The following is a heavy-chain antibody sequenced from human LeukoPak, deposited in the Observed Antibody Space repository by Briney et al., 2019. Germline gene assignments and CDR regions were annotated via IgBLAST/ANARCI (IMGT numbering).Heavy chain of an antibody. CDR3: ARESGAFSPFGF. D-gene: IGHD1-26*01. J-gene: IGHJ4*02. V-gene: IGHV4-4*02. CDR1: GGSISRSDW. CDR2: VHLSGTS. Sequence: SETLSLTCAVSGGSISRSDWWSWVRQPPGKGLEWIGEVHLSGTSNYNPSLKSRVSMSIDKSKNQLSLKLTSVTAADTAMYYCARESGAFSPFGFWGQGTLVTVSS.